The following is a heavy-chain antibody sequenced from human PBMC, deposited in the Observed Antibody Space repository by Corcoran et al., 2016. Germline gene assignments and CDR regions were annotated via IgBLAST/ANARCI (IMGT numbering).Heavy chain of an antibody. D-gene: IGHD2-8*01. Sequence: EVQLVGSGGGLVQPGGSLRLSCAASGFTFSTYWMTWVRQAPGKGLEWVANIKPDGSEKSYVDSVKGRFTISRDDAKNSLSLQMNSLRAEDTAVYYCARGGKWLDYWGQGTLVNVSS. CDR2: IKPDGSEK. CDR1: GFTFSTYW. CDR3: ARGGKWLDY. J-gene: IGHJ4*02. V-gene: IGHV3-7*01.